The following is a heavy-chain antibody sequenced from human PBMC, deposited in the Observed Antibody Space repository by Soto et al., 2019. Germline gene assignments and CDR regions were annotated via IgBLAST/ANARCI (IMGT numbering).Heavy chain of an antibody. Sequence: EVQLVESGGGLVQPGGSLRLSCEASGFTFGTYWMTWVRQPPGKGLECVADINPDGSERYYVDSVKGRFTISRDNAKNSLYLHMNSLRAEDTAVYYCATDLNWEHYWGQGTLVTVSS. CDR1: GFTFGTYW. CDR3: ATDLNWEHY. J-gene: IGHJ4*02. CDR2: INPDGSER. D-gene: IGHD7-27*01. V-gene: IGHV3-7*04.